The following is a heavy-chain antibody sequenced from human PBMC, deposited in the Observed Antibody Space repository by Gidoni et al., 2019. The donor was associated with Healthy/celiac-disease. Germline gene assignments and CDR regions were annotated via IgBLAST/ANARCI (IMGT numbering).Heavy chain of an antibody. Sequence: VGLFGAWGGLVTPGGALRRSCSAPGFTISSDATSWVRQAPGKGLELGSAISGSGGSTYYADSVKGRFTISRDNSKNTLYLQMNSLRAEDTAVYYCAKAGSSGYYYNVDYWGQGTLVTVSS. V-gene: IGHV3-23*01. CDR1: GFTISSDA. CDR2: ISGSGGST. CDR3: AKAGSSGYYYNVDY. J-gene: IGHJ4*02. D-gene: IGHD3-22*01.